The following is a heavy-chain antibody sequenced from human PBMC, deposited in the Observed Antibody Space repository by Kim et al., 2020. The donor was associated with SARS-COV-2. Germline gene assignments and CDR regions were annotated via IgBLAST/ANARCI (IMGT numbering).Heavy chain of an antibody. V-gene: IGHV4-34*01. J-gene: IGHJ3*02. CDR3: ARFPIEMATIRYAFDI. CDR1: GGSFSGYY. D-gene: IGHD5-12*01. Sequence: SETLSLTCAVYGGSFSGYYWSWIRQPPGKGLEWIGEINHSGSTNYNPSLKSRVTISVDTSKNQFSLKLSSVTAADTAVYYCARFPIEMATIRYAFDIWGQGTMVTVSS. CDR2: INHSGST.